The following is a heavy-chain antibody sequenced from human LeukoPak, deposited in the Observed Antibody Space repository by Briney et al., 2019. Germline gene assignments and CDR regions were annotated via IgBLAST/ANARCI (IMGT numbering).Heavy chain of an antibody. J-gene: IGHJ5*02. CDR2: ISGSGGAT. CDR1: GFPFSSYP. V-gene: IGHV3-23*01. Sequence: PGGSLRLSCAASGFPFSSYPLSWVRQTPRKGLEWVSAISGSGGATYYADSVKGRFTISRDNSKNTLYLQMNSLRAEDTAVYYCAKDPHCSSTSCSRRFDPWGQGTLVTVSS. D-gene: IGHD2-2*01. CDR3: AKDPHCSSTSCSRRFDP.